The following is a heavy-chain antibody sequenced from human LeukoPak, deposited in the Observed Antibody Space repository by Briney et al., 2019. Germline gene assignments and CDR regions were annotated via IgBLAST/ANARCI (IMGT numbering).Heavy chain of an antibody. CDR3: AAWTDRDYNF. V-gene: IGHV3-7*01. CDR1: GFSFSGSW. CDR2: INPDGSQK. D-gene: IGHD3/OR15-3a*01. J-gene: IGHJ4*02. Sequence: GESLRLSCAASGFSFSGSWMNWVRQAPGKGLEWVANINPDGSQKRFVDSVMGRFTMSRDNAKNSLYLQMNSLRSEDTAVFYCAAWTDRDYNFWGQGTLVTVSS.